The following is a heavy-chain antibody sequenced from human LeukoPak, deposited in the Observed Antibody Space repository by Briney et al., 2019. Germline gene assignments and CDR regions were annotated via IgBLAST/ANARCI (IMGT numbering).Heavy chain of an antibody. CDR1: GYSISSGYY. Sequence: SETLSLTCTVSGYSISSGYYWGWIRQPPGKGLEWIGSIYHSGSTYYNPSLKSRVTISVDTSKNQSSLKLSSVTAADTAVYYCAREHDYVWGSYRYLDYWGQGTLVTVSS. J-gene: IGHJ4*02. CDR3: AREHDYVWGSYRYLDY. D-gene: IGHD3-16*02. V-gene: IGHV4-38-2*02. CDR2: IYHSGST.